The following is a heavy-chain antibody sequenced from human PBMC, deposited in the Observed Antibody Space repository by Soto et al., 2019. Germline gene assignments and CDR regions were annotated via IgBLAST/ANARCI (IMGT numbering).Heavy chain of an antibody. CDR1: GYTFTGYY. CDR3: ARDGHRFFDFWSGYPYYYYGMDV. Sequence: ASVKVSCKASGYTFTGYYMHWVRQAPGQGLEWMGWINPNSGGTNYAQKFQGWVTMTRDTSISTAYMELSRLRSDDTAVYYCARDGHRFFDFWSGYPYYYYGMDVWGQWTTVTVSS. CDR2: INPNSGGT. J-gene: IGHJ6*02. D-gene: IGHD3-3*01. V-gene: IGHV1-2*04.